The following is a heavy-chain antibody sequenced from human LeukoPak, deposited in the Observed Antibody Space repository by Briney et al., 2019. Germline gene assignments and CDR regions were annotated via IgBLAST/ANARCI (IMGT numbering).Heavy chain of an antibody. CDR3: AGAIAALYGMDV. CDR1: GYTFTSYY. CDR2: INPSGGSA. Sequence: ASVKVSCKASGYTFTSYYMHWVRQAPGQGLEWMGIINPSGGSASYAQKFQGRVTMTRDTSTSTVYMELSSLRSEDTAVYYCAGAIAALYGMDVWGQGTTVTVSS. V-gene: IGHV1-46*01. J-gene: IGHJ6*02. D-gene: IGHD6-13*01.